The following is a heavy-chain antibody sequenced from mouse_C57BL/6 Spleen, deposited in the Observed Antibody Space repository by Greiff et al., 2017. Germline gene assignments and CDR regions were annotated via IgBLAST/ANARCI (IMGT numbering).Heavy chain of an antibody. J-gene: IGHJ3*01. Sequence: QVQLQQPGAELVKPGASVKLSCKASGYTFTSYWMHWVKQRPGQGLEWIGMIHPISGSTNYNEKFKSKATLTVDKSSSTAYMQLSSLTSEDSAVYDCARLWGRFSYWGQGTLVTVSA. CDR2: IHPISGST. D-gene: IGHD3-3*01. V-gene: IGHV1-64*01. CDR3: ARLWGRFSY. CDR1: GYTFTSYW.